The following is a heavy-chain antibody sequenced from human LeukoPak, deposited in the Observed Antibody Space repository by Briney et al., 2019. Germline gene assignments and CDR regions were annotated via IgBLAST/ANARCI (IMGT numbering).Heavy chain of an antibody. V-gene: IGHV4-59*08. CDR3: VSPRGFSYGYFDY. CDR2: IYYSGST. CDR1: GGSITNYY. J-gene: IGHJ4*02. D-gene: IGHD5-18*01. Sequence: KSSETLTLTCTVSGGSITNYYWSWIRQPPGKGLEWIGYIYYSGSTNYNPSLKSRVTISADTSKNQFSLTLGSVNATDTAVYYCVSPRGFSYGYFDYWGQGTLVTVSS.